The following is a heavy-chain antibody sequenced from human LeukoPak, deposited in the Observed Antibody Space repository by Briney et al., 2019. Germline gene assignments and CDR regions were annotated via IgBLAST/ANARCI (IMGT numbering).Heavy chain of an antibody. Sequence: PGRSLRLSCAASGFTFSSYGIHWVRQAPGKGLEWVAVISNDGSDKSYADSVKGRFTISRDNSKNTLYLQMNSLRAEDTAVYFCAKGTEIVGYYFDSWGQGTLVTVSS. CDR1: GFTFSSYG. V-gene: IGHV3-30*18. CDR3: AKGTEIVGYYFDS. J-gene: IGHJ4*02. CDR2: ISNDGSDK. D-gene: IGHD3-22*01.